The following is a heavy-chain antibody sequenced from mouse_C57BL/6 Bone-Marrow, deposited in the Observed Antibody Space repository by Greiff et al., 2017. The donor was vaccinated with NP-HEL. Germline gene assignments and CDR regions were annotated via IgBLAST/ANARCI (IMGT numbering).Heavy chain of an antibody. CDR2: ISFKSDNYST. J-gene: IGHJ4*01. V-gene: IGHV6-3*01. Sequence: DVKLVESGGGLVQPGGSMKLSCVASGFTFSNYWMNWVRQTPEKGLEWVAHISFKSDNYSTHYAESVQVTFTISRNDSKLSVYMQMNQVRAEDTGINYGTGYYSNYYDKDNWGQGTSVTGSS. CDR3: TGYYSNYYDKDN. CDR1: GFTFSNYW. D-gene: IGHD2-5*01.